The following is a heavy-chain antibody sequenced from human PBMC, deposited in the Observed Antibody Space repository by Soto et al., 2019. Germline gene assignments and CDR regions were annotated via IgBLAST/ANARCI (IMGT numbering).Heavy chain of an antibody. CDR3: ARHYYGDPFDC. CDR1: GYTFTNYG. J-gene: IGHJ4*02. V-gene: IGHV1-18*01. CDR2: ISAYNGNT. Sequence: ASVKVSCKASGYTFTNYGITWVRQAPGQGLEWMGWISAYNGNTNSAQKLQGRVTMTTDTSTTTAYMELRSLRSDDTAVYYCARHYYGDPFDCWGQGTLVTVSS. D-gene: IGHD4-17*01.